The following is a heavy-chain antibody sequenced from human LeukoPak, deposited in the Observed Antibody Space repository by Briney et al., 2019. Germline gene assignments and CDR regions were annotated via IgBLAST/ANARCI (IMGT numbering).Heavy chain of an antibody. D-gene: IGHD6-19*01. J-gene: IGHJ4*02. Sequence: AGGSLRLSCAASGFTFSSYAMHWVRQAPGKGLEWVAVISYDGSNKYYADSVKGRFTISRDNSKNTLYLQMNSLRAEDTAVYYCARDRKWLEFDYWGQGTLVTVSS. CDR3: ARDRKWLEFDY. V-gene: IGHV3-30*04. CDR2: ISYDGSNK. CDR1: GFTFSSYA.